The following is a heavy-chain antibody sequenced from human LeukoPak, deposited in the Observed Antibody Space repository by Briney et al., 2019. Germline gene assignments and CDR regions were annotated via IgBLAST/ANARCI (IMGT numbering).Heavy chain of an antibody. CDR2: ISYDGSEK. Sequence: PGRSLRLSCADSGFTFSNYAMHWVRQAPGKGLEWVAVISYDGSEKWYADSVRGRFSISRDNSKNTLSLQMNSLRGEDTAVYYCARDLSGSYSIGNWGQGTLVTVSS. CDR3: ARDLSGSYSIGN. D-gene: IGHD1-26*01. CDR1: GFTFSNYA. J-gene: IGHJ4*02. V-gene: IGHV3-30-3*01.